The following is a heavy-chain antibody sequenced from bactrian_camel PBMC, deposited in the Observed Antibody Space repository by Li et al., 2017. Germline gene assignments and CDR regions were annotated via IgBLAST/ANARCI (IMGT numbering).Heavy chain of an antibody. D-gene: IGHD3*01. CDR2: IDSEGTT. J-gene: IGHJ7*01. Sequence: HVQLVESGGGSVQAGGSLRLSCVASEYTYTRDCLAWIRQAPGKEREGVAVIDSEGTTSLADNVKGRFTVSLDSANNTLYLQMDNLRPEDTAMYYCAVRGGSWACLDYYNEMEYWGKGTQVTVS. CDR1: EYTYTRDC. V-gene: IGHV3S1*01.